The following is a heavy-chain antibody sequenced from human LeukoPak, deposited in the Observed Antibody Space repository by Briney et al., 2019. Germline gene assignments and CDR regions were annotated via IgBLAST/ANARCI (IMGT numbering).Heavy chain of an antibody. CDR1: GFTFSSYC. Sequence: PGGSLRLSCAASGFTFSSYCMHWVRQAPGKGLVWVSAINNNGGNTNYADSVKGRFTISRDNSENTLYLQMNSLRAEDTAVYYCPLSAGTTFDYWGQGTLVTVSS. D-gene: IGHD1-14*01. CDR3: PLSAGTTFDY. CDR2: INNNGGNT. V-gene: IGHV3-74*01. J-gene: IGHJ4*02.